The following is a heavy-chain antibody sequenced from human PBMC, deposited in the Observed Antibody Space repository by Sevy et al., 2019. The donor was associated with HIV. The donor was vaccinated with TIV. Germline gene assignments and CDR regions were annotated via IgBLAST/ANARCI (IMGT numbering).Heavy chain of an antibody. D-gene: IGHD3-22*01. CDR2: INSDGSST. J-gene: IGHJ3*02. CDR3: ARGGSYYYDSSGTDALDI. CDR1: GFTFSNYW. Sequence: GGVLRLSCAASGFTFSNYWMHWVRQAPGKGLVWVSRINSDGSSTRYADFVKGRFTISSDNAKNTLYLQMNGLRAEDTALYYWARGGSYYYDSSGTDALDIWGQGTMVTVSS. V-gene: IGHV3-74*01.